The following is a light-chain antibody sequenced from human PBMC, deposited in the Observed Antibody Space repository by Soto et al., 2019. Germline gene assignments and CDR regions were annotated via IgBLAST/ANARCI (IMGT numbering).Light chain of an antibody. V-gene: IGLV2-11*01. Sequence: QSALTQPRSLSGSPGQSVTISCTGTSSYVGGYNYVSWYQQHPGKAPKLMIYDASKRPSGVPDRFSGSKSGNTASLTISGLQAEDEADYYCCSYAGSYSYVFGTGTKVTVL. J-gene: IGLJ1*01. CDR2: DAS. CDR1: SSYVGGYNY. CDR3: CSYAGSYSYV.